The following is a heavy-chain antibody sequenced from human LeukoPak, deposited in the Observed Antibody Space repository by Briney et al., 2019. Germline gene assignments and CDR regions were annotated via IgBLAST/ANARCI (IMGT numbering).Heavy chain of an antibody. CDR1: GYTLTELS. CDR3: GVLYYGMDV. Sequence: ASVKVSCQVSGYTLTELSMHWVRQAPGKGLEWMGGFDPEDGETIYAQKFQGRVTMPEDTSTDTAYMELSSLRSEDTAVYYCGVLYYGMDVWGQGTTVTVSS. D-gene: IGHD6-13*01. CDR2: FDPEDGET. V-gene: IGHV1-24*01. J-gene: IGHJ6*02.